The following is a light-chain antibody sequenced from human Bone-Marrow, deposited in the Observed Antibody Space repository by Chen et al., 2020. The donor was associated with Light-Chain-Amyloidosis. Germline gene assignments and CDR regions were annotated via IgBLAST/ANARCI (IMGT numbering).Light chain of an antibody. J-gene: IGKJ2*01. CDR3: QQWDNIPYT. V-gene: IGKV1-33*01. CDR2: DTS. Sequence: DIQMTQSPSSMSASVGDRVTITCQAIQDSSSSLNWYQQKQGEAPKLLIYDTSILETGVPSRFRGSGSGTHFTVTNSSLQSEDFATYYCQQWDNIPYTFNQETKLEIK. CDR1: QDSSSS.